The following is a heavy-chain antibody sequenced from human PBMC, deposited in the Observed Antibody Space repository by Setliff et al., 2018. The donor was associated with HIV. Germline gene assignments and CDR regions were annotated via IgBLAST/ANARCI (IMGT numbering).Heavy chain of an antibody. CDR3: ARGWDYGVRKPED. CDR1: GYSPGNYG. CDR2: ISAYSGET. Sequence: ASVKVSCKSSGYSPGNYGIAWVRQAPGQGLEWMGWISAYSGETFSTLKFRDRVTLTTDTSTNTAHMELRSLTYGDTAVYFCARGWDYGVRKPEDWGQGTLVTVSS. V-gene: IGHV1-18*01. J-gene: IGHJ4*02. D-gene: IGHD3-10*01.